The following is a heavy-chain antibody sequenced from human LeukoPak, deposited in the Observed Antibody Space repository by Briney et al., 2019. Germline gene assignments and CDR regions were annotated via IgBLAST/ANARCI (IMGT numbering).Heavy chain of an antibody. D-gene: IGHD3-22*01. CDR1: GFAFDSYE. Sequence: PGGSLRLSCAASGFAFDSYEMHWVRQAPGKGLEWVAVISYDGSNKYYADSVKGRFTISRDNSKNTLYLQMNSLRAEDTAVYYCARDRYGNDIAIVAYWGQGTLVTVSS. CDR3: ARDRYGNDIAIVAY. CDR2: ISYDGSNK. J-gene: IGHJ4*02. V-gene: IGHV3-30*04.